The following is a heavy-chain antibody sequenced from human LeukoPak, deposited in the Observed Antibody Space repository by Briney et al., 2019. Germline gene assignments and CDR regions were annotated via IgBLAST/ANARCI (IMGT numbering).Heavy chain of an antibody. CDR1: GFTFSSYG. CDR3: AKLTRGYCSSTACPNWFDP. J-gene: IGHJ5*02. Sequence: PGRSLRLSCAASGFTFSSYGMHWVRQAPGKGLEWVAVIWYDGSNKYYADSVKGRFTISRDNSKNTLYLQMNSLRGEDTAVYYCAKLTRGYCSSTACPNWFDPWGQGTLVTVSS. CDR2: IWYDGSNK. D-gene: IGHD2-2*01. V-gene: IGHV3-33*06.